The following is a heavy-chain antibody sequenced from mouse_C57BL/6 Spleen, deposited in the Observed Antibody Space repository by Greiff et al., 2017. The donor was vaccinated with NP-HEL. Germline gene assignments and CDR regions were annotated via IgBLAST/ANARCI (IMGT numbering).Heavy chain of an antibody. CDR2: IRSKSNNYAT. Sequence: VPLVASGVGLVQPNWSLKLSCAASGFSFPTSAITLFLPAPGTFLDFVSRIRSKSNNYATYYADSVKDRFTISRDDSESMLYLQMNNLKTEDTAMYYCVRQGTFYYAMDYWGQGTSVTVSS. J-gene: IGHJ4*01. CDR1: GFSFPTSA. V-gene: IGHV10-1*01. CDR3: VRQGTFYYAMDY.